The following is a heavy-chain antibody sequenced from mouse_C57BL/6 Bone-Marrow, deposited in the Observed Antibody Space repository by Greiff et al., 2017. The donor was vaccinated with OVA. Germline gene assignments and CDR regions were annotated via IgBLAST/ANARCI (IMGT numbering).Heavy chain of an antibody. CDR1: GYTFTSYN. J-gene: IGHJ3*01. CDR3: ARCHYYGSSPAWFAY. CDR2: IYPGNGDT. Sequence: QVQLKESGAELVRPGASVKMSCKASGYTFTSYNMHWVKQTPRQGLEWIGAIYPGNGDTSYNQKFKGKATLTVDTSSSTAYMQLSSLTSEDSAVYFCARCHYYGSSPAWFAYWGQGTLVTVSA. D-gene: IGHD1-1*01. V-gene: IGHV1-12*01.